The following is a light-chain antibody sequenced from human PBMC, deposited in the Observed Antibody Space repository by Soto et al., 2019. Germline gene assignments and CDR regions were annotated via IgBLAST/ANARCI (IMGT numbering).Light chain of an antibody. J-gene: IGKJ4*01. CDR1: QSVSSN. CDR2: GTS. CDR3: QQYNNWPPLT. Sequence: EIVMTQSPATLSVSPGERATLSCRASQSVSSNLAWYQQKPGQAPRLLIYGTSFKATGIPARFTGSGSGTEFTLTISSLQSEDFAVYYCQQYNNWPPLTFGGGTKVEIK. V-gene: IGKV3D-15*01.